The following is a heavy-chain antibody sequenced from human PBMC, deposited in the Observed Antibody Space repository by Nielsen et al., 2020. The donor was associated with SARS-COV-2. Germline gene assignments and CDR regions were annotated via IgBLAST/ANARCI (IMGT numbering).Heavy chain of an antibody. CDR3: ARDKLIAAPVYCFDP. CDR1: GFTVSSNY. D-gene: IGHD6-13*01. V-gene: IGHV3-66*01. CDR2: IYSGGST. J-gene: IGHJ5*02. Sequence: GESLKISCAASGFTVSSNYMSWVRQAPGKGLEWVSVIYSGGSTYYADSVKGRFTISRDNSKNTLYLQMNSLRTDDTAVYYCARDKLIAAPVYCFDPWGQGTLVTVSS.